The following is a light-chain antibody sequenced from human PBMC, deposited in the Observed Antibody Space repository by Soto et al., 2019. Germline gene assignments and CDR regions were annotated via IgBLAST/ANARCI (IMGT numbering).Light chain of an antibody. CDR2: GAS. V-gene: IGKV3-15*01. J-gene: IGKJ2*01. CDR1: QSVSSN. CDR3: QQYNNLPVT. Sequence: EIVMTQSPATLSVSPGERATLSCRASQSVSSNLAWYQQKPGQAPRLLIYGASTRATGIPARFSGRGSGTEFALTISSLQSEDIAVYYGQQYNNLPVTFGQVNKLEIK.